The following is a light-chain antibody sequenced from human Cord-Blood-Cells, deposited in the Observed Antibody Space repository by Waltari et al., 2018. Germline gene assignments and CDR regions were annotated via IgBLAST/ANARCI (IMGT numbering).Light chain of an antibody. CDR1: RSDVAGYNY. V-gene: IGLV2-14*01. CDR3: SSYTSSSTYV. CDR2: EVS. J-gene: IGLJ1*01. Sequence: QSALTQPASVSGSPGQSTTISRTGPRSDVAGYNYFSWYQQHPGKAPKLMIYEVSNRPSGVSNRFSGSKSGNTASLTISGLQAEDEADYYCSSYTSSSTYVFGTGTKVTVL.